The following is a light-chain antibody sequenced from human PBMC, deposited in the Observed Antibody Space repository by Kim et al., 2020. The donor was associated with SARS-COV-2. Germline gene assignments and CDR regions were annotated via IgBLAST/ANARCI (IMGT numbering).Light chain of an antibody. Sequence: VSPGERATLSCRASQSVSSNLAWYQQKPGQAPRLLIYGPSTRATGIPARFSGSGSGTEFTLTISSLQSEDFAVYYCQQYNNWPLTFGGGTKVDIK. CDR2: GPS. CDR3: QQYNNWPLT. J-gene: IGKJ4*01. CDR1: QSVSSN. V-gene: IGKV3-15*01.